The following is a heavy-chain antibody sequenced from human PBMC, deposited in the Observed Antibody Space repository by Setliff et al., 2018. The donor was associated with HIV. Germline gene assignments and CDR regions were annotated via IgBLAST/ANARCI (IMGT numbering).Heavy chain of an antibody. CDR1: GYSFSNYY. D-gene: IGHD6-13*01. CDR3: ARDQGTIAAAGSDY. Sequence: ASVKVSCKPSGYSFSNYYLLWVRQSPGQGLEWMGVINPNGGITSYAQKFQGRVTMTRDTSTSTVNLDLSGLRSDDTAVYYCARDQGTIAAAGSDYWGQGTLVTVSS. CDR2: INPNGGIT. V-gene: IGHV1-46*01. J-gene: IGHJ4*02.